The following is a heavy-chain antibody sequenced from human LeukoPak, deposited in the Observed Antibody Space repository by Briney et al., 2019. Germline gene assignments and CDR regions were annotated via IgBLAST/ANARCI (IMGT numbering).Heavy chain of an antibody. D-gene: IGHD3-10*01. V-gene: IGHV3-74*03. CDR2: INRDGSTT. CDR1: GFTFSNYW. CDR3: ARDKKSGESSEIDY. Sequence: GGSLRLSCAASGFTFSNYWVHWVRQAPGKGQVWVSRINRDGSTTKYADSVKGRFTVSRDNAKNTLNLQMNSPRAEDTAVYYCARDKKSGESSEIDYWGQGTLVTVSS. J-gene: IGHJ4*02.